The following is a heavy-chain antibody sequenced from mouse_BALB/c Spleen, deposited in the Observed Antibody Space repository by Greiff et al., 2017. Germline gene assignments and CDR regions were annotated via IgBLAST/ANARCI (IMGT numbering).Heavy chain of an antibody. Sequence: EVMLVESGGGLVQPGGSRKLSCAASGFTFSSFGMHWVRQAPEKGLEWVAYISSGSSTIYYADTVKGRFTISRDNPKNTLFLQMTSLRSEDTAMYYCARGGNYRYWYFDVWGAGTTVTVSS. V-gene: IGHV5-17*02. CDR2: ISSGSSTI. J-gene: IGHJ1*01. D-gene: IGHD2-1*01. CDR3: ARGGNYRYWYFDV. CDR1: GFTFSSFG.